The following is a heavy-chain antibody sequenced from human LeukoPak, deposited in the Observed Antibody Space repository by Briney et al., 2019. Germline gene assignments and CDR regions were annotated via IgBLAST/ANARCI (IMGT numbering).Heavy chain of an antibody. D-gene: IGHD3-22*01. CDR1: GFTFSSYD. CDR3: ARCSYYYDSSGYYF. CDR2: ISSSSSTR. J-gene: IGHJ4*02. V-gene: IGHV3-48*04. Sequence: PGGSLRLSCAASGFTFSSYDMNWVRQAPGKGLEWVSYISSSSSTRYYADSVRGRFTISRDNAKNSLYLQMNSLRAEDTAVYYCARCSYYYDSSGYYFWGQGTLVTVSS.